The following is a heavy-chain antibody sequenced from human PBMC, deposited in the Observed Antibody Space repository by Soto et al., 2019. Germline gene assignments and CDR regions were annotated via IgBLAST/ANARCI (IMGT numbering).Heavy chain of an antibody. CDR2: IYPGDSDT. J-gene: IGHJ4*02. V-gene: IGHV5-51*01. D-gene: IGHD6-19*01. CDR1: GYTFTDYW. Sequence: PGESLKISCRASGYTFTDYWIAWVRQMPGKGLEWMGIIYPGDSDTRYRPSFQGQVTISADKSISTAFLQWSSLKASDTAMFYCARVAGGNNLDNWGQGTVVTVSS. CDR3: ARVAGGNNLDN.